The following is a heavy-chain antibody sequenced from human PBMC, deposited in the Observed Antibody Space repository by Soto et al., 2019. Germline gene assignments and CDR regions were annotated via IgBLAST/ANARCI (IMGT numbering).Heavy chain of an antibody. CDR2: LSGSGSTM. CDR1: GFTFSDHY. V-gene: IGHV3-11*01. J-gene: IGHJ4*02. D-gene: IGHD2-2*02. CDR3: ARRYCPSSSCYRERDYFDS. Sequence: GGSLRLSCAASGFTFSDHYMSWIRQAPGQGLEWVAHLSGSGSTMYYADSVRGRFTISRDNAKSSLSLQMDSLRDEDTAVYYCARRYCPSSSCYRERDYFDSWGQGTLVTVSS.